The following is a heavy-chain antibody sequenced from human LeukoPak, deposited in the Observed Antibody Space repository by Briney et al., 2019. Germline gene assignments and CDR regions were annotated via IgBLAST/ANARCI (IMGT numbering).Heavy chain of an antibody. Sequence: PSETLSLTCTVSGGSISSYYWSWIRQPAGKGLEWIGRIYTSGSTNYNPSLKSRVTMSVDTSKNQFSLKLSSVTAADTAVYYCAREVASVGTGIWDYWGRGTQVTVSS. CDR2: IYTSGST. D-gene: IGHD6-13*01. CDR3: AREVASVGTGIWDY. CDR1: GGSISSYY. V-gene: IGHV4-4*07. J-gene: IGHJ4*02.